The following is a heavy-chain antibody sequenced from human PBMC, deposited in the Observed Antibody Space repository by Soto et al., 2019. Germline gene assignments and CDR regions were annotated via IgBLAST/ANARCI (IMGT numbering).Heavy chain of an antibody. CDR1: GYAFSSYA. J-gene: IGHJ6*02. V-gene: IGHV1-3*01. CDR2: INAGNGNT. Sequence: GVSVKVSGKGAGYAFSSYAMHWVRQAPGQRLEWMGWINAGNGNTKYSQKFQGRVTITRDTSASTAYMELSSLRSEDTAVYYCAREGIAAAGARVLDYYGMDVWGQGTTVTVPS. CDR3: AREGIAAAGARVLDYYGMDV. D-gene: IGHD6-13*01.